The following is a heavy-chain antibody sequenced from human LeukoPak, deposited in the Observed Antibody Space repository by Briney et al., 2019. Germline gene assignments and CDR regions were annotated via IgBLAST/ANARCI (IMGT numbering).Heavy chain of an antibody. V-gene: IGHV3-23*01. CDR2: LSDSGAST. D-gene: IGHD5-18*01. Sequence: GGSLRLSCAASGFTISNYAMSWVRQAPGKGLEWVSALSDSGASTYYADSVKGRFTVSRDSSKNTLNLQMNSLRAEDTAVYYCAKVMQDRSMNMHFDYWCPGTQVTVSS. CDR3: AKVMQDRSMNMHFDY. J-gene: IGHJ4*02. CDR1: GFTISNYA.